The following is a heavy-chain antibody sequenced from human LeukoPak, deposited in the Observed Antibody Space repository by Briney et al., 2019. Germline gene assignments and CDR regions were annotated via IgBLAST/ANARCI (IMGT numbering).Heavy chain of an antibody. CDR2: VFDSGGT. V-gene: IGHV4-59*01. D-gene: IGHD6-13*01. J-gene: IGHJ4*02. CDR3: ARGYSSSWNYFDY. Sequence: SETLSLTCTVSGGSISNYWWSWIRQPPGKGLEWIGYVFDSGGTIYNPSLKSRVTISVDTSKKRFSLKLSSVTAADTAVYYCARGYSSSWNYFDYWGQGTLVTVSS. CDR1: GGSISNYW.